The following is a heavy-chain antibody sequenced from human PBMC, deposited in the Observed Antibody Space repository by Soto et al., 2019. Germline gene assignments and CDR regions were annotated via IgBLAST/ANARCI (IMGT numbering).Heavy chain of an antibody. J-gene: IGHJ4*02. CDR2: IYYSGST. CDR1: GGSISSSSYY. Sequence: PSEPLSLTCTVSGGSISSSSYYWGWIRQPPGKGLEWIGSIYYSGSTYYNPSLKSRVTISVVTSKNQFSLKLSSVTAADTAVYYCARYVDTAMERAVDYWGQGTLVTVSS. V-gene: IGHV4-39*07. CDR3: ARYVDTAMERAVDY. D-gene: IGHD5-18*01.